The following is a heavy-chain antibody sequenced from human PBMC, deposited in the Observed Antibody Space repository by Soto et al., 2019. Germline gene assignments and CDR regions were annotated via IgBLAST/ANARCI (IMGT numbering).Heavy chain of an antibody. J-gene: IGHJ4*02. V-gene: IGHV3-30*04. CDR2: TSNDGNYK. D-gene: IGHD5-18*01. Sequence: GGSLRLSCAASGFSVRSYSMHWVRQAPGKGLEWVAVTSNDGNYKDYADSVKGRFTISRDSSKNTLDLQMDSLRAEDTAVYYCARELNAGYSVDYWGQGTLVTVSS. CDR3: ARELNAGYSVDY. CDR1: GFSVRSYS.